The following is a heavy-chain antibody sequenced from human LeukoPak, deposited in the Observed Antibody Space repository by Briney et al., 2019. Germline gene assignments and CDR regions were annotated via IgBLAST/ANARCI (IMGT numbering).Heavy chain of an antibody. CDR2: IIPIFGTA. CDR1: GGTCSSYA. D-gene: IGHD3-22*01. J-gene: IGHJ4*02. Sequence: SVKVSCKASGGTCSSYAISWVRQAPGQGLEWMGRIIPIFGTANYAQKFQGRVTITTDESTSTAYMELSSLRSEDTAVYYCARGPYYDSSGYYFPFDYWSQGTLVTVSS. V-gene: IGHV1-69*05. CDR3: ARGPYYDSSGYYFPFDY.